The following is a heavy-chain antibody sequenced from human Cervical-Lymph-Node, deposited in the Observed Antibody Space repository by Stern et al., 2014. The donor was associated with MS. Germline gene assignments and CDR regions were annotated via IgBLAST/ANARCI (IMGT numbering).Heavy chain of an antibody. CDR2: INQAGSEK. J-gene: IGHJ4*02. CDR3: ANGGTTWN. CDR1: ALAFSRYW. V-gene: IGHV3-7*03. Sequence: EVQLVESGGGEVQPGGSLRLSCVASALAFSRYWMNWVRQAPGKGLQWVANINQAGSEKYYVDSVKGRFTISRDNAKKSLYLQMNNLRSEDTAVYYCANGGTTWNWGQGTLVTVYS. D-gene: IGHD1-1*01.